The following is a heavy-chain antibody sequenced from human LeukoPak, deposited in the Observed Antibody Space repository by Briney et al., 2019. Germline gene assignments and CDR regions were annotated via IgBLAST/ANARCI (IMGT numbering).Heavy chain of an antibody. V-gene: IGHV1-69*05. CDR1: GGTFSSYA. Sequence: GASVKVSCKASGGTFSSYAISCVRQAPGQGLEWMGGIIPIFGTANYAQKFQGRVTITTDESTSTAYMELSSLRSEDTAVYYCARSVVTAIFYFDYWGQGTLVTVSS. J-gene: IGHJ4*02. D-gene: IGHD2-21*02. CDR3: ARSVVTAIFYFDY. CDR2: IIPIFGTA.